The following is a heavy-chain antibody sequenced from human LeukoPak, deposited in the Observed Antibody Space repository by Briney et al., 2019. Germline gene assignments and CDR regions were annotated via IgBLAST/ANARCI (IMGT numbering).Heavy chain of an antibody. J-gene: IGHJ5*02. D-gene: IGHD6-13*01. CDR1: GGPISSYY. V-gene: IGHV4-59*01. CDR3: ARDRHSSSARFDP. Sequence: SETLSLTCTVSGGPISSYYWSWIRQPPGKGLEWIGYIYYSGSTNYNPSLKSRVTISVDTSKNQFSLKLSSVTAADTAVYYCARDRHSSSARFDPWGQGTLVTVSS. CDR2: IYYSGST.